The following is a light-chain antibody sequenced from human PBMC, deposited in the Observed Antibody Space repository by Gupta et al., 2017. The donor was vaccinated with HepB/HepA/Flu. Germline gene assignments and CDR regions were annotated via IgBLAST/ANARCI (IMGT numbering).Light chain of an antibody. CDR2: DKR. CDR1: SSNIGAGYD. V-gene: IGLV1-40*01. J-gene: IGLJ2*01. Sequence: QSVLTQPPSVAGAPGPRVTIPCTGSSSNIGAGYDVDWYQQLPGTAPNLLICDKRSRHSGGTARLCGSNSGTSAAVAITGLQAEEEADYYCQSYDSTQSDKVVFGGGTKLTVL. CDR3: QSYDSTQSDKVV.